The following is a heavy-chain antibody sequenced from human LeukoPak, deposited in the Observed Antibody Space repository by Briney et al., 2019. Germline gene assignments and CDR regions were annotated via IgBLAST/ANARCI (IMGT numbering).Heavy chain of an antibody. D-gene: IGHD2-2*01. V-gene: IGHV4-39*07. CDR3: AREVDAAAAYNWFDP. Sequence: PSETLSLTCTVSGGSISSSSYYWVWIRQPPGKGLEWIGTIYYSGSTYYNPSLKSRVTISVDTSKNQFSLKLSSVTAADTAVYYCAREVDAAAAYNWFDPWGQGTLVTVSS. CDR1: GGSISSSSYY. CDR2: IYYSGST. J-gene: IGHJ5*02.